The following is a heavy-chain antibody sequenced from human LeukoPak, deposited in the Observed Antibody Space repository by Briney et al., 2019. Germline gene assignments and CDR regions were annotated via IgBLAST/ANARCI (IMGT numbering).Heavy chain of an antibody. D-gene: IGHD6-13*01. Sequence: PSETLSLTYAVYGGSFSAYYWSWIRQPPGKGLEWIAEINHSGSSNYNPSLKSRVTITVDTSKNQFSLRLSSVTAADTAVYYCARVGSSWYNDYWGQGTQVTVSS. V-gene: IGHV4-34*01. J-gene: IGHJ4*02. CDR2: INHSGSS. CDR3: ARVGSSWYNDY. CDR1: GGSFSAYY.